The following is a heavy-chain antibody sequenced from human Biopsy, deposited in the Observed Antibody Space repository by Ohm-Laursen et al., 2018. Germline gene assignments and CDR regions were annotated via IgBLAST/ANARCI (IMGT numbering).Heavy chain of an antibody. Sequence: TLSLTCSVSGGSFTGHYWTWIRQPPGKGLEWIGHISHTGYTSYKSSLKSRVTVSLDTSRKHFSLRLTSLAAADTAVYYCARGSNEYGGLYFPHWGQGTLVTVSS. CDR2: ISHTGYT. D-gene: IGHD4-23*01. CDR3: ARGSNEYGGLYFPH. J-gene: IGHJ1*01. CDR1: GGSFTGHY. V-gene: IGHV4-59*11.